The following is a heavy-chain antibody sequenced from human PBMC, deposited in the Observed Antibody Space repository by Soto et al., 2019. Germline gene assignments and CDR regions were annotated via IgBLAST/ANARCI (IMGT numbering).Heavy chain of an antibody. J-gene: IGHJ6*02. CDR1: GGTFSSYA. CDR3: ARITPTGWTKYYYGMDV. Sequence: QVQLMQFGAEVKKPGSSVKVSCKASGGTFSSYAISWVRQAPGQGLEWMGGIIPIFGTANYAQKFQGRVTITADESTSTAYMELSSLRSEDTAVYYCARITPTGWTKYYYGMDVWGQGTTVTVSS. V-gene: IGHV1-69*01. D-gene: IGHD2-15*01. CDR2: IIPIFGTA.